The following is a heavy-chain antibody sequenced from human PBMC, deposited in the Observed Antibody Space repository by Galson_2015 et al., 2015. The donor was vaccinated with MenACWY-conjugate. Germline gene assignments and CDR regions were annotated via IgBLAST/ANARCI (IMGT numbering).Heavy chain of an antibody. CDR2: INQSGSS. V-gene: IGHV4-34*01. D-gene: IGHD4-17*01. Sequence: SETLSLTCAVYGGPFSGYYWSWIRQPPGKGLEWIGEINQSGSSSYYPSLKSRVTISVDTSKNQFSLKLSSVTAADTAVYYCARGGDYDNIGRFDYWGQGTLVTVSS. J-gene: IGHJ4*02. CDR1: GGPFSGYY. CDR3: ARGGDYDNIGRFDY.